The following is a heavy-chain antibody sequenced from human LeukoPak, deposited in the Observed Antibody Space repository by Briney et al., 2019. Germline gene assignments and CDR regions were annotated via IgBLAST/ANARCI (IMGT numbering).Heavy chain of an antibody. CDR1: GYSFTTYH. J-gene: IGHJ5*02. Sequence: ASVKVSCKAPGYSFTTYHMHWVRQAPGQGLEWMGIINPSGGSTNYAQNFQGRVTMTRDMSTSTVYMELSSLRSEDTAVYYCAREAVTIFALVRTQTAKSPHRFDPWGQGTLVTVSS. CDR2: INPSGGST. V-gene: IGHV1-46*01. D-gene: IGHD3/OR15-3a*01. CDR3: AREAVTIFALVRTQTAKSPHRFDP.